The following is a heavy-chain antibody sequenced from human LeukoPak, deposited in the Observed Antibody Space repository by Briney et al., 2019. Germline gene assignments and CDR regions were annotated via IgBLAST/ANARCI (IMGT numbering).Heavy chain of an antibody. Sequence: SETLSLTCTVSGGSISSSGYYWGWIRQPPGKGLEWIGTIYYSGSTYYNPSLKSRVTISVDTSKNQFSLRLSSVTAADTAVYYCARLPYYYDSSGYYYPDYWGQGTLVTVSS. J-gene: IGHJ4*02. V-gene: IGHV4-39*01. CDR3: ARLPYYYDSSGYYYPDY. D-gene: IGHD3-22*01. CDR1: GGSISSSGYY. CDR2: IYYSGST.